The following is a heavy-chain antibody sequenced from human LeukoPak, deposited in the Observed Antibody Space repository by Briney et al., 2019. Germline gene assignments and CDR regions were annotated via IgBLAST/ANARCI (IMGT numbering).Heavy chain of an antibody. CDR2: IYSGGNT. CDR1: GFTVSNDY. Sequence: GGSLRLSCAASGFTVSNDYMSWVRQAPGKGLEWVSVIYSGGNTYYADSVKGRFTISRDNSKNTLYLQMNSLRAEDTAVYYCARMTAFDIWGQGTMVTVSS. V-gene: IGHV3-66*01. J-gene: IGHJ3*02. CDR3: ARMTAFDI.